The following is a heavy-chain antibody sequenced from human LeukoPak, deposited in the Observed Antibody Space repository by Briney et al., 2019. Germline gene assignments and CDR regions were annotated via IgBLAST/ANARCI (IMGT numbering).Heavy chain of an antibody. Sequence: PSQTLSLTCAISGDSVSSNSAAWNWIRQSPSRGLEWLGRTYFRSKWYNDYALSVKSRIIIKPDISKNQISLQLNSVTPEDTAVYYCARGVQQQLVGLFYWGQGTLVTVSS. J-gene: IGHJ4*02. CDR2: TYFRSKWYN. D-gene: IGHD6-13*01. V-gene: IGHV6-1*01. CDR1: GDSVSSNSAA. CDR3: ARGVQQQLVGLFY.